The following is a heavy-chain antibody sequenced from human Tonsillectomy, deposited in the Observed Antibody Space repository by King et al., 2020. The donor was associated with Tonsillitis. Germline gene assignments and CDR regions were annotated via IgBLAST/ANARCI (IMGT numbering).Heavy chain of an antibody. Sequence: QLVQSGAEVKKPGESLKISCKGSGYSFTSYWIGWVRQMPGKGLEWMGIIYPGDSDTRYSPSFQGQVTISADKSISTAYLQWSSLKASDTAMYYCARHYPYYYYDSSGYYPSHFDYWGQGTLVTVSS. CDR3: ARHYPYYYYDSSGYYPSHFDY. CDR1: GYSFTSYW. CDR2: IYPGDSDT. D-gene: IGHD3-22*01. J-gene: IGHJ4*02. V-gene: IGHV5-51*01.